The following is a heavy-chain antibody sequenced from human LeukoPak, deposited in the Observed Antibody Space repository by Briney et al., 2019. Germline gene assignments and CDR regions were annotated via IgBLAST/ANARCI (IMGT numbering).Heavy chain of an antibody. CDR3: ARAQTTGFGESLHY. V-gene: IGHV1-18*01. CDR1: GYTFTSYG. CDR2: ISAYNGNT. J-gene: IGHJ4*02. D-gene: IGHD3-10*01. Sequence: ASVKVSCKASGYTFTSYGISWVRQAPGQGLEWMGWISAYNGNTRYAQDLQGRVTLATDTSTSTAYMEVRSLRSDDTAVYYCARAQTTGFGESLHYWGQGTLVTVSS.